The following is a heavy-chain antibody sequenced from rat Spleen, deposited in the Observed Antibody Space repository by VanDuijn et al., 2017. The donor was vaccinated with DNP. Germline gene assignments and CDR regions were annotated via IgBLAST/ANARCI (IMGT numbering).Heavy chain of an antibody. J-gene: IGHJ2*01. Sequence: EVQLVESGGDLVQPGRSLKLSCVASGFTFNNYWMTWIRQAPKKGLEWVATIIYDGSGTYHRDSVKGRFTISRDNAKSTLYLQMDSLRSEDTATYYCATEDYGYPFAYWGQGVMVTVSS. CDR2: IIYDGSGT. D-gene: IGHD1-6*01. CDR3: ATEDYGYPFAY. V-gene: IGHV5S10*01. CDR1: GFTFNNYW.